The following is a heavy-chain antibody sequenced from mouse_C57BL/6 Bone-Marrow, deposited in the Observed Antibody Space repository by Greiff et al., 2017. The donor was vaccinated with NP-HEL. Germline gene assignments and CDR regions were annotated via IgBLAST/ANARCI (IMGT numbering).Heavy chain of an antibody. CDR3: ASWGSYGFGFDY. CDR2: ISSGSSTI. V-gene: IGHV5-17*01. Sequence: EVHLVESGGGLVKPGGSLKLSCAASGFTFSDYGMHWVRQAPEKGLEWVAYISSGSSTIYYADTVKGRFTISRDNAKNTLFLQMTSLRSEDTAMYYCASWGSYGFGFDYWGQGTTLTVSS. D-gene: IGHD1-1*02. CDR1: GFTFSDYG. J-gene: IGHJ2*01.